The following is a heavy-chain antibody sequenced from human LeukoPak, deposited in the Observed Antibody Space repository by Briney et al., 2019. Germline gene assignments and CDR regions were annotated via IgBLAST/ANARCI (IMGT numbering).Heavy chain of an antibody. J-gene: IGHJ6*03. Sequence: GGSLRLSCAASGFTFSSYSMNWVRQTPGKGVEWVSSISSSTSYIYYADSVTGRFTITRDNAKNSLYLQMNSLRAEDTVVYYCARGGTHYYYYYMDVWGKGTTVTVSS. D-gene: IGHD3-16*01. CDR3: ARGGTHYYYYYMDV. V-gene: IGHV3-21*01. CDR1: GFTFSSYS. CDR2: ISSSTSYI.